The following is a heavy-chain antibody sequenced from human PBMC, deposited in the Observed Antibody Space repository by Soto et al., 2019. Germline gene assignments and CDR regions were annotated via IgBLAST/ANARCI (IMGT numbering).Heavy chain of an antibody. CDR1: GFTFNNFA. Sequence: GGSLRLSCATSGFTFNNFAMSWVRLAPGKGLEWVSTVSGSGSKTFYADSVKGRFTISRDNSKNTLYLQMRSLRVEDTAVYFCAKDRSRYSSGWHNWFDPWGQGTLVTVSS. CDR3: AKDRSRYSSGWHNWFDP. J-gene: IGHJ5*02. V-gene: IGHV3-23*01. CDR2: VSGSGSKT. D-gene: IGHD6-19*01.